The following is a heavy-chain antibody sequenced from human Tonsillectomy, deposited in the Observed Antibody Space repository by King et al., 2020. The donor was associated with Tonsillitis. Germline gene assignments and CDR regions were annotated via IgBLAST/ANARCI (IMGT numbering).Heavy chain of an antibody. D-gene: IGHD5-24*01. CDR1: GYSISGGYY. V-gene: IGHV4-38-2*02. CDR3: ARLSTGMATDY. CDR2: IYHSGSP. Sequence: QVQLQESGPGLVKPSETLSLTCTVSGYSISGGYYWGWIRQPPGKGLEWIGSIYHSGSPYYNPSLKSRVTLSVDTSKNQFSLKLSSVTAAEPAVYYCARLSTGMATDYWGQGTLVTVSS. J-gene: IGHJ4*02.